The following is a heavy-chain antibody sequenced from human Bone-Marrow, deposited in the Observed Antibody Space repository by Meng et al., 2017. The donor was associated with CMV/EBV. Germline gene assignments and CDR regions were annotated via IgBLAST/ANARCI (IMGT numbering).Heavy chain of an antibody. D-gene: IGHD2-2*01. V-gene: IGHV3-30*02. J-gene: IGHJ6*02. CDR2: IRYDGSNK. CDR3: AKDQVAPAAPPNYYYYYGMDV. Sequence: GGSLRLSCAASGFTFSSYGMHWVRQAPGKGLECVAFIRYDGSNKYYADSVKGRFTISRDNSKNTLYLQMNSLRAEDTAVYYCAKDQVAPAAPPNYYYYYGMDVWGQGTTVTVSS. CDR1: GFTFSSYG.